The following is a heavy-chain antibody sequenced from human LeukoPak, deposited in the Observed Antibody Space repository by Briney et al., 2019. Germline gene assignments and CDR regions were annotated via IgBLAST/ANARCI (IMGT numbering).Heavy chain of an antibody. CDR3: ARLDYDILTGYYRNFDY. CDR2: IWPGDSDT. V-gene: IGHV5-51*01. CDR1: GYSFTNYW. Sequence: GESLKISCRGSGYSFTNYWIAWVRQMPGKGLEWMGMIWPGDSDTRYSPSFQGQVTISADKSISTAFLQWSSLKASDTAMYYCARLDYDILTGYYRNFDYWGQGTLVTVSS. J-gene: IGHJ4*02. D-gene: IGHD3-9*01.